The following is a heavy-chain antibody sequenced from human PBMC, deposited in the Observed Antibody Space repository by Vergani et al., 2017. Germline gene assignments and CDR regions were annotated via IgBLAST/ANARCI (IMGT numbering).Heavy chain of an antibody. V-gene: IGHV4-39*01. D-gene: IGHD2-15*01. CDR1: NDSVSNTFYY. J-gene: IGHJ5*02. Sequence: QVQLQESGPGLVKPSETLSLPCTVSNDSVSNTFYYWGWIRQTPGKGLEWIGSIYYSGSTYYNPSLESRVTMSVDTSKSQFSLKLSSVTAADTAVYYCTQQWAVVAASNWFDPWGQGTLVTVAS. CDR3: TQQWAVVAASNWFDP. CDR2: IYYSGST.